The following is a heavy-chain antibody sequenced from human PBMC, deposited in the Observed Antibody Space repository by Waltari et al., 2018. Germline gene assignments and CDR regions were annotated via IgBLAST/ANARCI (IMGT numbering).Heavy chain of an antibody. Sequence: QVQLVQSGAEVKKPGASVKVSCKASGYTFTSYDINWARQATGQGLEWMGWLNPNSGNTGYAQKFQGRVTMTRNTSISTAYMELSSLRSEDTAVYYCARDHGTVADMSYYYYGMDVWGQGTTVTVSS. CDR2: LNPNSGNT. D-gene: IGHD6-19*01. CDR3: ARDHGTVADMSYYYYGMDV. V-gene: IGHV1-8*01. CDR1: GYTFTSYD. J-gene: IGHJ6*02.